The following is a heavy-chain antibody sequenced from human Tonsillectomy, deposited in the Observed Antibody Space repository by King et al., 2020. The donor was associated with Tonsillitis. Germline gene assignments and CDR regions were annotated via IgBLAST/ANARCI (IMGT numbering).Heavy chain of an antibody. CDR2: ISYDGSNK. J-gene: IGHJ4*02. Sequence: VQLVESGGGVVQPGRSLRLSCAASGFTFSSYGMHWVRQAPGKGLEWVAVISYDGSNKYYADSVKGRFTISRDNSKNTLYLQMNSLRAEDTAVYYSANAGTSGWYYWGQGTLVTVSS. CDR1: GFTFSSYG. D-gene: IGHD6-19*01. CDR3: ANAGTSGWYY. V-gene: IGHV3-30*18.